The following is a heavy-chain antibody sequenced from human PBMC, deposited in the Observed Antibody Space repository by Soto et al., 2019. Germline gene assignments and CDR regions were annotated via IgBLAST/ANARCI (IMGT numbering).Heavy chain of an antibody. CDR3: ARAHAPTLPFDY. J-gene: IGHJ4*02. CDR2: IFHSGNA. Sequence: SETLSLTCTVSGGSIRNVYWSWIRQPPGKGLEWIGFIFHSGNAKYNPSLKSRVTMSVDTSKNQFSLSLDSVTAADTAVYFCARAHAPTLPFDYWGQGTQVTVSS. V-gene: IGHV4-59*01. D-gene: IGHD2-15*01. CDR1: GGSIRNVY.